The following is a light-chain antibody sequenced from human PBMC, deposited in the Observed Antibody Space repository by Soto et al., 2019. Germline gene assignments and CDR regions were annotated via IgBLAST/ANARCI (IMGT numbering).Light chain of an antibody. J-gene: IGKJ2*01. V-gene: IGKV3-20*01. Sequence: EIVLTQSPDTLYLSPGERATLSCRASQIVNSNDLAWYQHKPGQAPRLLIYGASSRPGGIPDKFSGSGSGTDLTFTINRLEPEDFAVYYCQQYDRSPYTFGQGTKLEI. CDR2: GAS. CDR1: QIVNSND. CDR3: QQYDRSPYT.